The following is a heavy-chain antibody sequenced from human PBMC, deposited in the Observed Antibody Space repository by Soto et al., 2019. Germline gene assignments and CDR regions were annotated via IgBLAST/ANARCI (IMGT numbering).Heavy chain of an antibody. D-gene: IGHD5-12*01. CDR1: GYTFTSYG. Sequence: VASVKVSCKASGYTFTSYGISWVRQAPGQGLEWMGWISAYNGNTNYAQKLQGRVTMTTDTSTSTAYMELRSLRSDDTAVYYCARVSPGYNLNYFDYWGQGTLVTVSS. V-gene: IGHV1-18*01. CDR2: ISAYNGNT. CDR3: ARVSPGYNLNYFDY. J-gene: IGHJ4*02.